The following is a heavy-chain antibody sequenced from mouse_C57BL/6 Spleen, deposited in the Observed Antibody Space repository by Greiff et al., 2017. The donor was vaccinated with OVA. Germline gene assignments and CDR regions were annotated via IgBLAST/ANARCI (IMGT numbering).Heavy chain of an antibody. D-gene: IGHD1-1*01. Sequence: LVESGAELVRPGASVKLSCKASGYTFTDYYINWVKQRPGQGLEWIARIYPGSGNTYYNEKFKGKATLTAEKSSSTAYMQLSSLTSEDSAVYFCARSTVVATRAMDYWGQGTSVTVSS. CDR2: IYPGSGNT. J-gene: IGHJ4*01. CDR3: ARSTVVATRAMDY. CDR1: GYTFTDYY. V-gene: IGHV1-76*01.